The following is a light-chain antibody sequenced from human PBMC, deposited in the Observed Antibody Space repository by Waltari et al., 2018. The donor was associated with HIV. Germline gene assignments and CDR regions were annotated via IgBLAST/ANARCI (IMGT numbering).Light chain of an antibody. CDR1: SSNIGAGYD. V-gene: IGLV1-40*01. J-gene: IGLJ2*01. CDR3: QSYDSSLTGSV. Sequence: QSVLTQPPSVSGAPGQRVTISCTGSSSNIGAGYDVNWYQQLPGTAPKLLISGNTNRPAGVPDRFSGSKSGTSPSLAITGLQAEDEADYYCQSYDSSLTGSVFGGGTKLTVL. CDR2: GNT.